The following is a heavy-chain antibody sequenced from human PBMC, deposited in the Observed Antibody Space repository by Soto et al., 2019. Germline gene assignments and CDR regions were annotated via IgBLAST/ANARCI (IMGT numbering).Heavy chain of an antibody. CDR2: IYWDEDK. CDR3: PHIVPVGYRGYNFEF. J-gene: IGHJ4*02. D-gene: IGHD5-12*01. Sequence: QITLKESGPTLVKPTQTLTLTCTFSGFSLSTHTVGVAWIRQPPGKALEWLALIYWDEDKRYSPSLKSRLTISQHTSKNQVVLTMTNMVPVHTAPYYCPHIVPVGYRGYNFEFSGQGILVTVSS. V-gene: IGHV2-5*02. CDR1: GFSLSTHTVG.